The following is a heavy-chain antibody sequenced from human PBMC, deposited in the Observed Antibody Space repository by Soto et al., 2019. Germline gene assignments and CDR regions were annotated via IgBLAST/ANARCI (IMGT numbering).Heavy chain of an antibody. CDR1: GFTFSSYS. Sequence: EVQLVESGGGLVQPGGSLRLSCAASGFTFSSYSMNWVRQAPGKGLEWVSYISSSSSTIYYADSVKGRFTISRDNAKNSRYLQINSLSAEDTAVYYCERVYRNYDYFDSWGQGTLVTVCS. J-gene: IGHJ4*02. CDR3: ERVYRNYDYFDS. CDR2: ISSSSSTI. D-gene: IGHD4-4*01. V-gene: IGHV3-48*01.